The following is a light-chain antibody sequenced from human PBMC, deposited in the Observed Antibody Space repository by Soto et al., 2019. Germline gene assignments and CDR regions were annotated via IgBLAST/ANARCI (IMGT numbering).Light chain of an antibody. CDR2: DVN. V-gene: IGLV2-14*01. Sequence: QSALTQPASVSGSPGQSITLSCTGTSSDIGGYDYDSWYQRHPGKAPKLIIYDVNNRPSGVSHRLSGSKSGNTASLPISGLQPEDEADYYCSSSGSGSTHVVFGGGTKLTVL. CDR3: SSSGSGSTHVV. J-gene: IGLJ2*01. CDR1: SSDIGGYDY.